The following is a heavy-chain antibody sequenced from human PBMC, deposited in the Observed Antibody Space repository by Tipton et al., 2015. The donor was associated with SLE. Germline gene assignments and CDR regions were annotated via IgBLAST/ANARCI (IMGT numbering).Heavy chain of an antibody. V-gene: IGHV4-38-2*02. CDR2: IYHTGST. Sequence: TLSLTCSVSGYSISSGHFWGWIRQPPGKGLEWIEIIYHTGSTYYNPSLKSRVTISLDTSKNQFSLSLTSVTAADTAVYYCARGPLLPSTIWGQGTMVTVSS. J-gene: IGHJ3*02. CDR3: ARGPLLPSTI. D-gene: IGHD2-15*01. CDR1: GYSISSGHF.